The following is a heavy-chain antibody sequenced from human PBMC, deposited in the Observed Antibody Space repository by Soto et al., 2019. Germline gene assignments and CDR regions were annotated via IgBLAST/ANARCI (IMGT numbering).Heavy chain of an antibody. Sequence: QVQLQESGPGLMKPSQTLSLTCTVSGGSISSGGHYWSWVRQHPGKGLEWIGCIFYSGSTYYNPSLKSRVTISVDTSKNQFSLKLTSVTAADTAVYFCARDNYGSSGYYYGAFHIWGQGTMVTVSS. CDR1: GGSISSGGHY. D-gene: IGHD3-22*01. J-gene: IGHJ3*02. CDR2: IFYSGST. V-gene: IGHV4-31*03. CDR3: ARDNYGSSGYYYGAFHI.